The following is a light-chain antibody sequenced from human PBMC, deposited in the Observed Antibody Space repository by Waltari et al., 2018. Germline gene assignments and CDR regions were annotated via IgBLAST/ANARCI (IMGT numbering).Light chain of an antibody. CDR2: DVN. CDR3: SSYRSSGTWV. J-gene: IGLJ3*02. V-gene: IGLV2-14*03. CDR1: SSDIGIDNY. Sequence: QSALTQPASVSGYPGQSITISCTGTSSDIGIDNYVSWYQQHPGKAPKVMIYDVNNRPSGVSNRFSGSKSGNTASLTISGLQAEDEADYYCSSYRSSGTWVFGGGTKVTVL.